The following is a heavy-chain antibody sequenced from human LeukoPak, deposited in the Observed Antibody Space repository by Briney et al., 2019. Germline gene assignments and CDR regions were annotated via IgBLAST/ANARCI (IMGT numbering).Heavy chain of an antibody. V-gene: IGHV4-39*01. CDR3: ASRDYGDSS. CDR2: IYYSGST. Sequence: SETLPLTCTVTGGSISSSSYYWAWIRQPPGKGLEWIGSIYYSGSTYYNPSLKSRVTISVDTSKNQFSLKLNSVTAADTAVYYCASRDYGDSSWGQGILVTVSS. D-gene: IGHD4-17*01. J-gene: IGHJ4*02. CDR1: GGSISSSSYY.